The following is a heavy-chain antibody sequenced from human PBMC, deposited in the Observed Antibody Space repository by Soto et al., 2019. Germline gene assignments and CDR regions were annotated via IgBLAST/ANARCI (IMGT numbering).Heavy chain of an antibody. D-gene: IGHD5-12*01. CDR3: AAGGGLPRYY. CDR1: GGSFSGYY. Sequence: SETLSLTCAVYGGSFSGYYWSWIRQPPGKGLEWIGEINHSGSTNYNPSLKSRVTISVDTSKNQFSLKLSSVTAADTAVYYCAAGGGLPRYYWGQGTLVTAPQ. J-gene: IGHJ4*02. V-gene: IGHV4-34*01. CDR2: INHSGST.